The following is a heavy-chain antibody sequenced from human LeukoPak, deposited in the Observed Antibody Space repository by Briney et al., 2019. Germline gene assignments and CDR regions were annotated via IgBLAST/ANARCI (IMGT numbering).Heavy chain of an antibody. CDR3: ARVRGGTTLDY. D-gene: IGHD1-1*01. J-gene: IGHJ4*02. V-gene: IGHV3-48*03. CDR2: ISSTGGTI. CDR1: GFPFSSYE. Sequence: GGPLGLSCAASGFPFSSYEMNWVRKAPGKGLEWVSYISSTGGTIYNADSVKGRFTISRDNAKNSLYLQMNSLRAEDTAVYYCARVRGGTTLDYWGQGTLVTVSS.